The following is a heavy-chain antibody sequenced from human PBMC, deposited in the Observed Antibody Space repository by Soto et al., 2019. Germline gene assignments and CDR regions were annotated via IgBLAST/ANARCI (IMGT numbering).Heavy chain of an antibody. J-gene: IGHJ4*02. CDR2: IFSSGST. D-gene: IGHD5-12*01. Sequence: ASETLSLTCAVSGYSISTGFNWSWVRQPAGKGLEWIGRIFSSGSTSFNPSLESRVAMSVDTSKNHFSLNLSSVTAADMAVYYCAREGSYSAYNFAHGIQLWSFDFWGQGALVTVSS. CDR3: AREGSYSAYNFAHGIQLWSFDF. V-gene: IGHV4-4*07. CDR1: GYSISTGFN.